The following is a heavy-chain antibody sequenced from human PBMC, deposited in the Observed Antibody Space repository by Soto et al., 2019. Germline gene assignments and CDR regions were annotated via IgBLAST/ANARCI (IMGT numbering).Heavy chain of an antibody. J-gene: IGHJ4*02. CDR2: IDPSDSYT. V-gene: IGHV5-10-1*01. Sequence: HGESLKISCKGSGYSFTSYWISWVRQMPGKGLEWMGRIDPSDSYTNYSPSFQGHVTISADKSISTAYLQWSSLKTSDTAMYYWARRLFSSSPPDYWGQGTLVTVSS. D-gene: IGHD6-6*01. CDR1: GYSFTSYW. CDR3: ARRLFSSSPPDY.